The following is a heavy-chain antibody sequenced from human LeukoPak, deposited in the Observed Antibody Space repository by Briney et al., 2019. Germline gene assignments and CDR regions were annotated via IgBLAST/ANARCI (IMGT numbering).Heavy chain of an antibody. V-gene: IGHV3-23*01. J-gene: IGHJ4*02. CDR2: ISGSGGST. CDR1: GFTFSSYA. Sequence: PSGGSLRLSCAASGFTFSSYAMSWVRQAPGKGLEWVSAISGSGGSTYYADSVKGRFTISRDNSKNTLYLQMNSLRAEDTAVYYCAKEPGYSYGYYFDYWGQGTLVTVSS. D-gene: IGHD5-18*01. CDR3: AKEPGYSYGYYFDY.